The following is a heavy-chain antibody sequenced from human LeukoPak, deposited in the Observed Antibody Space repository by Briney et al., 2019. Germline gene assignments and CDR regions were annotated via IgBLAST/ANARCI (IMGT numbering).Heavy chain of an antibody. J-gene: IGHJ4*02. D-gene: IGHD2-15*01. CDR2: IYYSGST. Sequence: SQTLSLTCTVSGGSISSGGYYWSWIRQHPGKGLEWIGYIYYSGSTNYNPSLKSRVTISVDTSKNQFSLKLSSVTAADTAVYYCARVDLRAAYFDYWGQGTLVTVSS. CDR3: ARVDLRAAYFDY. V-gene: IGHV4-61*08. CDR1: GGSISSGGYY.